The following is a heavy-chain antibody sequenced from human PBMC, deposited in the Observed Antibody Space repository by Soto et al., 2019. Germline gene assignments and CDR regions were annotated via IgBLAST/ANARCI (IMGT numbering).Heavy chain of an antibody. CDR1: GFSFSSYG. V-gene: IGHV3-30*18. J-gene: IGHJ6*02. Sequence: VQLVESGGGLVQPGGSLRLSCAASGFSFSSYGMHWVRQAPGKGLEWVAVISYDGSNKYYADSVKGRFTISRDNSKNTLYLQMNSLRAEDTAVYYCAKDLSAAGLYYYYGMDVWGQGTTVTVSS. CDR2: ISYDGSNK. CDR3: AKDLSAAGLYYYYGMDV. D-gene: IGHD6-13*01.